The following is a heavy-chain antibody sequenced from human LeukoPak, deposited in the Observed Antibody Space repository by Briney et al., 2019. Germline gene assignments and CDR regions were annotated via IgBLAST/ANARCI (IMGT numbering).Heavy chain of an antibody. Sequence: ASVTVSCKASGYTFTSYDINWVRQATGQGLEWMGWMNPNSGNTGYAQKFQGRVTMTRNTSISTAYMELSSLRSEDTAVYYCARAERDYYGSGSPYLGMDVWGQGTTVTVSS. J-gene: IGHJ6*02. CDR3: ARAERDYYGSGSPYLGMDV. D-gene: IGHD3-10*01. V-gene: IGHV1-8*01. CDR1: GYTFTSYD. CDR2: MNPNSGNT.